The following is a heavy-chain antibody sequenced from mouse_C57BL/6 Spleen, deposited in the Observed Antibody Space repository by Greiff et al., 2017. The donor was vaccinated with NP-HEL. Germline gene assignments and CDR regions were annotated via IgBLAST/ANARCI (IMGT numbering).Heavy chain of an antibody. CDR3: TRDRDNYEYFDV. V-gene: IGHV5-9-1*02. CDR2: ISSGGDYI. Sequence: EVHLVESGEGLVKPGGSLKLSCAASGFTFSSYAMSWVRQTPEKRLEWVAYISSGGDYIYYADTVKGRFTISRDNARNTLYLQMSSLKSEDTAMYYCTRDRDNYEYFDVWGTGTTVTVSS. J-gene: IGHJ1*03. D-gene: IGHD2-12*01. CDR1: GFTFSSYA.